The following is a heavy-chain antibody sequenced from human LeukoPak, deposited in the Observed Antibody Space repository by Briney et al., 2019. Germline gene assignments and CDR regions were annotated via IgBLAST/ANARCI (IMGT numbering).Heavy chain of an antibody. D-gene: IGHD2-2*02. CDR3: VLGYCSSTSCYTTPQRTGNGFDY. V-gene: IGHV3-9*01. J-gene: IGHJ4*02. CDR1: GFAFDNYG. Sequence: GGSLRLSCAASGFAFDNYGMHWVRQAPGKGLEWVSGLSSNSVSIGYADSVKGRFTISRDNAKNSLYLQMNSLRAEDTALYYCVLGYCSSTSCYTTPQRTGNGFDYWGQGTLVTVSS. CDR2: LSSNSVSI.